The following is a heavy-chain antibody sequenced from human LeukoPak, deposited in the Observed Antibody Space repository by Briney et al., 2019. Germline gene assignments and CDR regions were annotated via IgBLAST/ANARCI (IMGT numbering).Heavy chain of an antibody. CDR3: ARAYNSGYFQH. J-gene: IGHJ1*01. V-gene: IGHV4-59*01. CDR1: GGSISSYY. Sequence: PSETLSLTCTVSGGSISSYYWSWIRQPPGEGLEWIGYIYYSGSTNYNPSLKSRVTISVDTSKNQFSLKLSSVTAADTAVYYCARAYNSGYFQHWGQGTLVTVSS. D-gene: IGHD1-20*01. CDR2: IYYSGST.